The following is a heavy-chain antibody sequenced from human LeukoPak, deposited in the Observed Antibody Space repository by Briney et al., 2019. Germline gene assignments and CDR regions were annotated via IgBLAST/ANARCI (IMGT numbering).Heavy chain of an antibody. V-gene: IGHV4-39*07. J-gene: IGHJ4*02. CDR2: IFYSGST. CDR1: SGSISTSNYY. D-gene: IGHD3-22*01. CDR3: ARDPNSSGYYYVGYFDY. Sequence: SETLSLTCTVSSGSISTSNYYWGWVRQPPGKALEWIGNIFYSGSTYYSPSLKSRVTISLDTSRNQFSLKLNSVTAADTAVYYCARDPNSSGYYYVGYFDYWGQGTLVTVSS.